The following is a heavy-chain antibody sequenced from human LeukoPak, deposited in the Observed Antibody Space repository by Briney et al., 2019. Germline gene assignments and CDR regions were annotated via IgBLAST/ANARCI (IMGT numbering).Heavy chain of an antibody. D-gene: IGHD3-3*01. V-gene: IGHV5-51*01. Sequence: GESLKISCQGSGYSFTSYWIGWVRQMTGKGLEWMGIIYPGDSDTRYSPSFQGQVTISADKSISTAYLQWSSLKASDTAMYYCARASITIFGVHHYYYYYMDVWGKGTTVTVSS. CDR2: IYPGDSDT. CDR1: GYSFTSYW. J-gene: IGHJ6*03. CDR3: ARASITIFGVHHYYYYYMDV.